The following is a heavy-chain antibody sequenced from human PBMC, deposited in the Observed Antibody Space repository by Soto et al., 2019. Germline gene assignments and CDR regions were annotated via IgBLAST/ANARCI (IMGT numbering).Heavy chain of an antibody. V-gene: IGHV1-46*01. CDR1: GYTFTSYY. J-gene: IGHJ4*02. D-gene: IGHD3-22*01. CDR3: ARGGRNMIVVDPFDY. CDR2: INPSGGST. Sequence: QVQLVQSGAEVKKPGASVKVSCKASGYTFTSYYMHWVRQAPGQGIEWMGIINPSGGSTSYAQKFQGRVTMTRDTSTSTVYMELSSLRSEHTAVYYCARGGRNMIVVDPFDYWGQGTLVTVSS.